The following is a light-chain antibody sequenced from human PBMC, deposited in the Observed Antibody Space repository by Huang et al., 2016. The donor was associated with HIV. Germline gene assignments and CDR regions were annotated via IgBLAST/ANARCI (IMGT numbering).Light chain of an antibody. CDR2: DAS. V-gene: IGKV1-33*01. CDR3: QQYNNLPYT. Sequence: DIQMTQSPSSLSESVGDRVTITCQASQDITNFLNWYQEKPGKAPKLLIYDASNLETGVPSKCSGGGSGTYFTLTISSLQPEDFATYYCQQYNNLPYTFGQGTKLEIK. J-gene: IGKJ2*01. CDR1: QDITNF.